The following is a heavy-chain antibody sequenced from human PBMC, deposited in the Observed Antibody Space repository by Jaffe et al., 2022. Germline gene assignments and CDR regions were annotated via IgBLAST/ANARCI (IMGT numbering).Heavy chain of an antibody. CDR3: ARDDAGIAVAGTGLWPYYFDY. CDR1: GFTFSSYW. CDR2: IKQDGSEK. J-gene: IGHJ4*02. D-gene: IGHD6-19*01. Sequence: EVQLVESGGGLVQPGGSLRLSCAASGFTFSSYWMSWVRQAPGKGLEWVANIKQDGSEKYYVDSVKGRFTISRDNAKNSLYLQMNSLRAEDTAVYYCARDDAGIAVAGTGLWPYYFDYWGQGTLVTVSS. V-gene: IGHV3-7*05.